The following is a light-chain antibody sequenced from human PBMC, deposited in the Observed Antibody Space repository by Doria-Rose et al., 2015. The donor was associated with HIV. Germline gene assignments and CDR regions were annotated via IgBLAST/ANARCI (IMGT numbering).Light chain of an antibody. CDR1: QGIGSD. V-gene: IGKV3-15*01. CDR3: QQYSQWPPYT. J-gene: IGKJ2*01. CDR2: RAS. Sequence: TQSPATLSVSPGERATLSCRASQGIGSDLAWYQQKPGQVPRLLIYRASIRATGIPPRFTGGGSGTEFTLTISSLQTEDFAVYFCQQYSQWPPYTFGQGTKLEVK.